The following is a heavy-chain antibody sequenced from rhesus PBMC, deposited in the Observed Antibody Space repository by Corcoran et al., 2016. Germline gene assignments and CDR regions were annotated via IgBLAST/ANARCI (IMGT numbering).Heavy chain of an antibody. D-gene: IGHD3-28*01. CDR2: IYGSGGST. V-gene: IGHV4-160*01. CDR1: GGSISRNY. CDR3: ASDSGDSYYFDY. Sequence: QVQLQESGPGLVKPSETLSLTCAVSGGSISRNYWSWIRQAPGKGLEWIGRIYGSGGSTDYNPSRKSRVTISTDTSKNQFSRKLSSVTAADTAVYYCASDSGDSYYFDYWGQGVLVTVSS. J-gene: IGHJ4*01.